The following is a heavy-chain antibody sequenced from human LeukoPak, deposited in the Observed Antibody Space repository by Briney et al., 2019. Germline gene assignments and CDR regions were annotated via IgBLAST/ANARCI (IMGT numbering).Heavy chain of an antibody. D-gene: IGHD5-24*01. CDR3: ARGRDSYNFDY. J-gene: IGHJ4*02. CDR1: GFTFSSYA. CDR2: ISYDGSNK. V-gene: IGHV3-30*01. Sequence: GGSLRLSCAASGFTFSSYAMHWVRQAPGKGLGWVAVISYDGSNKYYADSVKGRFTISRDNSKNTLYLQMNSLRAEDTAVYYCARGRDSYNFDYWGQGTLVTVSS.